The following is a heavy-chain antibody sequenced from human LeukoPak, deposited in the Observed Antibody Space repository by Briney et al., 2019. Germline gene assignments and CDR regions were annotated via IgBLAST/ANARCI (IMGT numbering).Heavy chain of an antibody. J-gene: IGHJ6*03. Sequence: SETLSLTCAVYGGSFSGYYWSWIRQPPGKGLEWIGEINHSGSANYNPSLKSRVTLSVDTSKNQFSLKLSSVTAADTAVYYCARGGPGSSWYSFAPLMDVWGKGTTVTVSS. CDR1: GGSFSGYY. V-gene: IGHV4-34*01. D-gene: IGHD6-13*01. CDR2: INHSGSA. CDR3: ARGGPGSSWYSFAPLMDV.